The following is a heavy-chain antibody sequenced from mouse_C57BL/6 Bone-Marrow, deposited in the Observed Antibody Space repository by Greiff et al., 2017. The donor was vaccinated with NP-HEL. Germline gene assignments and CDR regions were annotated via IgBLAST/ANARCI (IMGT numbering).Heavy chain of an antibody. CDR3: AREGDYGPYLDY. V-gene: IGHV1-80*01. Sequence: QVHVKQSGAELVKPGASVKISCKASGYAFSSYWMNWVKQRPGKGLEWIGQIYPGDGDTNYNGKFKGKATLTADKSSSTAYMQLSSLTSEDSAVYFCAREGDYGPYLDYWGQGTTLTVSS. J-gene: IGHJ2*01. CDR2: IYPGDGDT. D-gene: IGHD2-13*01. CDR1: GYAFSSYW.